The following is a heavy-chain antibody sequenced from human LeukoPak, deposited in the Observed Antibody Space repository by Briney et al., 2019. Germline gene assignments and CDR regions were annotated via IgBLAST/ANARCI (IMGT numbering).Heavy chain of an antibody. CDR1: GGSISSYY. CDR2: IYTSGST. Sequence: SETLSLTCTVSGGSISSYYWSWIRQPAGKGLEWIGRIYTSGSTNYNPSLKSRVTMSVDTSKNQFSLRLSSVTAADTAVYYCARGRAAAGKLDYWGQGTLVTVSS. D-gene: IGHD6-13*01. V-gene: IGHV4-4*07. J-gene: IGHJ4*02. CDR3: ARGRAAAGKLDY.